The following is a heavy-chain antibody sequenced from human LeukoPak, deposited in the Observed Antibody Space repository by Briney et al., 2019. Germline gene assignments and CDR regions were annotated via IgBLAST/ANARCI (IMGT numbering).Heavy chain of an antibody. CDR2: INSDGSST. CDR1: GFTFSNYW. CDR3: ARHLGTYSDH. D-gene: IGHD7-27*01. V-gene: IGHV3-74*01. Sequence: GGSLRLSCAASGFTFSNYWMHWVRQAPGKGLVWVSLINSDGSSTNYADSVKGRFTISRDNAKNTLYLQVNSLRADDTAVYYCARHLGTYSDHRGQGTLVTVSS. J-gene: IGHJ4*02.